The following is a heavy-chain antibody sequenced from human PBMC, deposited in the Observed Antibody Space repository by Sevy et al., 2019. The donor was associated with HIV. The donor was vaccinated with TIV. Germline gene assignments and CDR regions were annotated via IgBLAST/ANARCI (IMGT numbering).Heavy chain of an antibody. CDR2: INPKTAGT. D-gene: IGHD2-2*01. CDR3: ARSECLVPAAGDYYYYGMDV. Sequence: ASVKVSCKASGYTFTGYYMHWVRQAPGQGLEWMGWINPKTAGTNYAQKFQGRVTMTRDTSISTAYMELSRLRSDDTAVYYCARSECLVPAAGDYYYYGMDVWGQGTTVTVSS. J-gene: IGHJ6*02. V-gene: IGHV1-2*02. CDR1: GYTFTGYY.